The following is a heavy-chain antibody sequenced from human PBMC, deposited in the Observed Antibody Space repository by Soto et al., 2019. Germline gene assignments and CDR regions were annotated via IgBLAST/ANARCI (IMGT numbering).Heavy chain of an antibody. CDR1: GFIFSSYV. J-gene: IGHJ5*02. Sequence: GGSLRLSCAASGFIFSSYVMSWVRQAPGKGLEWVSSISGSGLKKYYADSVKGRFTISRDNSKSTVYLELNNLSAEDTAVYHCAKNQGVELVPLATVDWFDPWGQGSVVTVSS. CDR3: AKNQGVELVPLATVDWFDP. V-gene: IGHV3-23*01. D-gene: IGHD1-26*01. CDR2: ISGSGLKK.